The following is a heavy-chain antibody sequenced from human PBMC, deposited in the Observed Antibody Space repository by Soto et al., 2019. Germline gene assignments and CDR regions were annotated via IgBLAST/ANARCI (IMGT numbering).Heavy chain of an antibody. J-gene: IGHJ6*02. V-gene: IGHV4-61*01. CDR3: ARAQALYYDILTGYGNYYYYYGMDV. D-gene: IGHD3-9*01. CDR2: IYYSGNT. CDR1: GGSVSSANYY. Sequence: SETLSLTCTVSGGSVSSANYYWGWIRQPPGKGLEWIGSIYYSGNTNYNPSLNSRVTISVDTSKNQFSLKLNSVTAADTAVYYCARAQALYYDILTGYGNYYYYYGMDVWGQGTTVTVS.